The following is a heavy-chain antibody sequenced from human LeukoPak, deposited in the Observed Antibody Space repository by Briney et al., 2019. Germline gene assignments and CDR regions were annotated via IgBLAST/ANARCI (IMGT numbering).Heavy chain of an antibody. D-gene: IGHD6-13*01. CDR1: GFTFDEYA. CDR3: AKDQGIAADGSFDY. CDR2: ISWNSGSI. V-gene: IGHV3-9*03. Sequence: GRSLRLSCAASGFTFDEYAMHWVRQAPGKGLEWVSGISWNSGSIGYADSVKGRFTISRDNAKNSLYLQMNSLRAEDMALYYCAKDQGIAADGSFDYWGQGTLVTVSS. J-gene: IGHJ4*02.